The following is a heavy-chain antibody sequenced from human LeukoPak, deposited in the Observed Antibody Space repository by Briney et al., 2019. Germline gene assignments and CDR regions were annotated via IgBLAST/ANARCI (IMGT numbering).Heavy chain of an antibody. Sequence: ASVKVSCKASGYTFTGYYMHWVRQAPGHGLEWMGWINPNSGGTNFAQKFRGRVTMTRDTSISTAFMELSRLTSDDTAVYYCARLWNTGYIIYFDSWGQGALVTVSS. V-gene: IGHV1-2*02. CDR1: GYTFTGYY. CDR2: INPNSGGT. CDR3: ARLWNTGYIIYFDS. J-gene: IGHJ4*02. D-gene: IGHD5-12*01.